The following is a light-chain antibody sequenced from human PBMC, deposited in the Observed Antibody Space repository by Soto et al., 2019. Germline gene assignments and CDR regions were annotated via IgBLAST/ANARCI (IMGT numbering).Light chain of an antibody. V-gene: IGKV1-33*01. CDR1: QDIRNF. CDR3: HQHLNLSPT. Sequence: DIQMTQSPSSLSASVGDRVTITCQASQDIRNFLNWYQQRPGKAPKLLISDASSLEAGVPQRFSGSGFGTDFTLAISSLQAEDFATYFCHQHLNLSPTFGQGTRLEIK. J-gene: IGKJ5*01. CDR2: DAS.